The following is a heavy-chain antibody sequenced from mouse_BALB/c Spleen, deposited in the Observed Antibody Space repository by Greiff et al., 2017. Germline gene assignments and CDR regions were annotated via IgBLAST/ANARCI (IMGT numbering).Heavy chain of an antibody. J-gene: IGHJ4*01. Sequence: EVKLMESGAELVRSGASVKLSCTASGFNIKDYYMHWVKQRPEQGLEWIGWIDPENGDTEYAPKFQGKATMTADTSSNTAYLQLSSLTSEDTAVYYCNAYYGSSYSAMDYWGQGTSVTVSS. CDR3: NAYYGSSYSAMDY. CDR1: GFNIKDYY. CDR2: IDPENGDT. D-gene: IGHD1-1*01. V-gene: IGHV14-4*02.